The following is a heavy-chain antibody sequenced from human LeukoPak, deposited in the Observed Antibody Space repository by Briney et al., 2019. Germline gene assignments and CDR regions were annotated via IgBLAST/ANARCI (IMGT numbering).Heavy chain of an antibody. CDR3: ARVAYDFWSGYGYYYYMDV. CDR2: ISSSSSYI. J-gene: IGHJ6*03. V-gene: IGHV3-21*01. CDR1: GFTFSSYS. Sequence: GGSLRLSCAASGFTFSSYSMNWVRQAPGKGLEWVSSISSSSSYIYYADSVKGRFTISRDNAKNSLYLQMNSLRAEDTAVYYCARVAYDFWSGYGYYYYMDVWGKGTTVTVSS. D-gene: IGHD3-3*01.